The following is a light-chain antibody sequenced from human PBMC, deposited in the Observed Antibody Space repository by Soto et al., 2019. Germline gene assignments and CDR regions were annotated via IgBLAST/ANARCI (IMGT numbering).Light chain of an antibody. CDR2: TNT. Sequence: QPVLTQPPSVSGAPGQRVTISCTGSSSNIGADYHVHWYQQLPGTAPKLLIYTNTNRPSGVPDRFSASKSGTSASLAITGLQAEDEADYYCQSYDISLSAWVFGGGTKLTVL. CDR3: QSYDISLSAWV. V-gene: IGLV1-40*01. J-gene: IGLJ2*01. CDR1: SSNIGADYH.